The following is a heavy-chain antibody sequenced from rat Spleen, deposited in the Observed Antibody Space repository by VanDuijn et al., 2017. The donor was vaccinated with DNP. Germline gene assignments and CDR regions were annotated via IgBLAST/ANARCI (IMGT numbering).Heavy chain of an antibody. CDR3: TRGDNFDD. Sequence: EVQLVESGGGLVQPGRSMKLSCVASGFIFSSFPMAWVRQAPTKGLEWVATISTSGDSTYYRDSVKGRFTISRDKTEPTLYLQMNSLRSEDTATYYGTRGDNFDDWGQGVMVTVSS. CDR1: GFIFSSFP. CDR2: ISTSGDST. J-gene: IGHJ2*01. V-gene: IGHV5-46*01.